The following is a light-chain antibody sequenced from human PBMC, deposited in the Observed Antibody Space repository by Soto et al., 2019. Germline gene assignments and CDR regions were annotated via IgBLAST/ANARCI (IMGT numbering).Light chain of an antibody. CDR2: DTS. CDR3: SLSYSDVRV. J-gene: IGLJ3*02. Sequence: QAVVTQEHSLTVSPGGTVTLTCGSSTGAVTSSHYPYWFQQKPGQAPRALIYDTSNKHSWTPARFSGSLLGGKPALILSGAQPEDEADYYCSLSYSDVRVFGGGTKLTVL. CDR1: TGAVTSSHY. V-gene: IGLV7-46*01.